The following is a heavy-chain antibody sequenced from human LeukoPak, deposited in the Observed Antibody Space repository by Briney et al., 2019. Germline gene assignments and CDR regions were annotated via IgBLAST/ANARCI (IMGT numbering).Heavy chain of an antibody. D-gene: IGHD3-3*01. CDR3: AKSYYDFWSGYYPIGDAFDI. CDR2: ISGSGGST. V-gene: IGHV3-23*01. J-gene: IGHJ3*02. Sequence: GSLRLSCAASGFTFSSYAMSWVRQAPGKGLEWVSAISGSGGSTYYADSVKGRFTISRDNSKNTLYLQMNSLRAEDTAVYYCAKSYYDFWSGYYPIGDAFDIWGQGTMVTVSS. CDR1: GFTFSSYA.